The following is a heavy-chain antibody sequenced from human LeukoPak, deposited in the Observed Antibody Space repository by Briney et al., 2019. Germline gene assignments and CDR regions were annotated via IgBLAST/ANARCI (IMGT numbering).Heavy chain of an antibody. CDR1: GFSFSSYG. Sequence: GGSLRLSCAASGFSFSSYGMHWVRQAPGKGLEWVAFIQYDGRNIYYADSVKGRFTISRDNSKNTLYLQMNSLRPEDTAVYYCARLSYGSYPSSWGQGTLVTVSS. CDR2: IQYDGRNI. J-gene: IGHJ4*02. CDR3: ARLSYGSYPSS. D-gene: IGHD5-18*01. V-gene: IGHV3-30*19.